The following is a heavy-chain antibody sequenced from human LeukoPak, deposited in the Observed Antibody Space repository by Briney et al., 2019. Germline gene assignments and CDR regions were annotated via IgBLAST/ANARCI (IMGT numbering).Heavy chain of an antibody. V-gene: IGHV3-21*01. CDR1: GFTFSSYS. CDR3: ARDRGRYYMDV. J-gene: IGHJ6*03. D-gene: IGHD6-25*01. CDR2: ISSSSSYI. Sequence: PGGSLRLSCAASGFTFSSYSMNWVRQAPGKGLEWVSSISSSSSYIYYADSVRGRFTISRDNAKNSLYLQMNSLRAEDTAVYYCARDRGRYYMDVWGKGTTVTISS.